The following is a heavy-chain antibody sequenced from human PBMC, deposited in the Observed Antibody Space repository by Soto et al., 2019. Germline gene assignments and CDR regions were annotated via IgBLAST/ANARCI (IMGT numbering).Heavy chain of an antibody. CDR2: VLYDGSEK. Sequence: QVQLVESGGGVVQPGGSPRLSCAASGITFSNYGMHWVRQAPGKGLEWVAVVLYDGSEKYYADSVKGRFTISSDNSKNTLYLQMNSLRVEDTAAYYCAREIARNFAFDIWGQGTMVTVSS. V-gene: IGHV3-30-3*01. CDR3: AREIARNFAFDI. CDR1: GITFSNYG. J-gene: IGHJ3*02. D-gene: IGHD1-7*01.